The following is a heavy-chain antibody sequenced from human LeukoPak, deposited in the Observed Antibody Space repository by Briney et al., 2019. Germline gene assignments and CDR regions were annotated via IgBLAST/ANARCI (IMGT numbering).Heavy chain of an antibody. Sequence: PSETLSLTCTVSDGSITGYYWSWIRQSPGKGLEWIGYIFDSGSTNYNPSLQSRVTISVDTSKNYFSLKLRSVTAADTAVYYCARSSGSYRAYYYMDVWGKGTTVTVSS. D-gene: IGHD3-10*01. V-gene: IGHV4-59*01. CDR3: ARSSGSYRAYYYMDV. CDR1: DGSITGYY. CDR2: IFDSGST. J-gene: IGHJ6*03.